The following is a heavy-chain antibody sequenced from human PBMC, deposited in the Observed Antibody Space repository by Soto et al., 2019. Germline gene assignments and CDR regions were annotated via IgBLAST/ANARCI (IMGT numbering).Heavy chain of an antibody. D-gene: IGHD3-10*01. Sequence: SETLSLTCTVSGGSISSGDYYWGWIRQPPGKGLEWIGYIYYSGSTYYNPSLKSRVTISVDTSKNQFSLKLGSVTAADTAVYYCARAEAVRGGPPNWFDPWGQGTLVTVSS. J-gene: IGHJ5*02. CDR1: GGSISSGDYY. CDR2: IYYSGST. V-gene: IGHV4-30-4*01. CDR3: ARAEAVRGGPPNWFDP.